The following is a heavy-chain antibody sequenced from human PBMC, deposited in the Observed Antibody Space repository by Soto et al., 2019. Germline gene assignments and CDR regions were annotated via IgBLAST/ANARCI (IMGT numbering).Heavy chain of an antibody. Sequence: SETLSLTCAVSGGSISSGGYSWSWIRQPPGKGLEWIGEINHSGSTNYNPSLKSRVTISVDTSKNQFSLKLSSVTAADTAVYYCARSSIKPQVFMYPFDSWSQGTLVTVSS. CDR1: GGSISSGGYS. D-gene: IGHD3-3*01. CDR2: INHSGST. V-gene: IGHV4-34*01. J-gene: IGHJ4*02. CDR3: ARSSIKPQVFMYPFDS.